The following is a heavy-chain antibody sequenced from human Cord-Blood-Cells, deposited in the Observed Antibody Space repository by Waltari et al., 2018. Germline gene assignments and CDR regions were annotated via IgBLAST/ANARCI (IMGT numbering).Heavy chain of an antibody. CDR1: GGSFSGYY. Sequence: QVQLQQWGAGLLKPSETLSLTFAVYGGSFSGYYWSWIRQPPGKGLEWIGEINHSGSTNYNPSLKSRVTISVDTSKNQFSLKLSSVTAADTAVYYCARQDRGYSSSWANAFDIWGQGTMVTVSS. V-gene: IGHV4-34*01. J-gene: IGHJ3*02. D-gene: IGHD6-13*01. CDR2: INHSGST. CDR3: ARQDRGYSSSWANAFDI.